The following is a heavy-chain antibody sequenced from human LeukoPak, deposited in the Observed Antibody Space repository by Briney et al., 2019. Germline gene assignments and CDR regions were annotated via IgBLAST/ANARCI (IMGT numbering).Heavy chain of an antibody. V-gene: IGHV3-48*03. CDR2: IGGSGHPM. Sequence: GGSLRLSCAASGFAFSNYEMNWVRHASGKGLEGVSGIGGSGHPMYDADSVRGRFTISRENAKSSLYLQMRSLRAEDTAIYYCASLLGGKLIHYWGQRTLVTVSS. CDR3: ASLLGGKLIHY. J-gene: IGHJ4*02. CDR1: GFAFSNYE. D-gene: IGHD3-16*01.